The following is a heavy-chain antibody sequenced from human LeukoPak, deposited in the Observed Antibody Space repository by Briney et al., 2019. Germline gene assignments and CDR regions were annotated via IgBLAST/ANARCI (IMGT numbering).Heavy chain of an antibody. D-gene: IGHD4-23*01. Sequence: ASVKVSCKTSGGTFSSYDISWVRQAPGQGLEWMGGITPIFGTANYAQKFQGRVTITAVESMSTAYMELSSLRSEDTAVYYCARGWLAETTMVTPYNSWGQGTLVTVS. V-gene: IGHV1-69*13. CDR1: GGTFSSYD. CDR2: ITPIFGTA. CDR3: ARGWLAETTMVTPYNS. J-gene: IGHJ5*02.